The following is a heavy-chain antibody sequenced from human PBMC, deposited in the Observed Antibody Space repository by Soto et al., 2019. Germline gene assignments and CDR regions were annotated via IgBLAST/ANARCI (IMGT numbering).Heavy chain of an antibody. V-gene: IGHV4-4*02. D-gene: IGHD5-12*01. J-gene: IGHJ4*02. Sequence: QVQLQESGPGLVKPSGTLSLSCAVSGGSVSNNNWWSWVRQSPGNGLEWSGEIHHSGGTSYNPSLESRATISVDKSKNELSLRLNYVIAADTAVYYFTKNSAYALDYWGLGVLVTVSS. CDR3: TKNSAYALDY. CDR1: GGSVSNNNW. CDR2: IHHSGGT.